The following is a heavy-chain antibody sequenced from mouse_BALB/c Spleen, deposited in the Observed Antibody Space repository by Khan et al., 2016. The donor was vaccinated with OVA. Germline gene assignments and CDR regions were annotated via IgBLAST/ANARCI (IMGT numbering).Heavy chain of an antibody. Sequence: QVQLQQSGAALAKPGASVKMSCKASGYTFSTSWMHWVKKRPGQGLEWIGYINPTSGYTDYNEKFKDKSTLSADKSSSTAYMQLSRLTSEDSSVYYCTRDRIDYGGQGTTLTVSS. J-gene: IGHJ2*01. V-gene: IGHV1-7*01. CDR2: INPTSGYT. CDR1: GYTFSTSW. CDR3: TRDRIDY.